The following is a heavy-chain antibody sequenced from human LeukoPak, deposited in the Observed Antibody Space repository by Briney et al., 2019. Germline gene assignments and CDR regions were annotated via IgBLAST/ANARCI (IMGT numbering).Heavy chain of an antibody. Sequence: ASVKVSCKASGYIFTDYYMHWVRQAPGQRLEWLGWISPKSGGTNYPQRFQGSVTMTRDTSISTAYLELRRLRSDDTAVYYCARGDTTMRYPMDVWGKGTTVTVSS. CDR1: GYIFTDYY. D-gene: IGHD5-18*01. CDR2: ISPKSGGT. CDR3: ARGDTTMRYPMDV. J-gene: IGHJ6*04. V-gene: IGHV1-2*02.